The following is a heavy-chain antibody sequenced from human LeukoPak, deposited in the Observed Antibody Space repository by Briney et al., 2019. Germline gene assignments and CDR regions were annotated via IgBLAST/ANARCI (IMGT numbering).Heavy chain of an antibody. CDR3: ARGGVEMATINGIAFDI. Sequence: PSETLSLTCTVSGGSISSYYWSWIRQPPGKGLEWIGYIYYSGSTNYNPSLKSRVTISVDTSKNQFSLKLSSVTAADTAVYYCARGGVEMATINGIAFDIWGQGTMVTVSS. D-gene: IGHD5-24*01. CDR1: GGSISSYY. J-gene: IGHJ3*02. V-gene: IGHV4-59*12. CDR2: IYYSGST.